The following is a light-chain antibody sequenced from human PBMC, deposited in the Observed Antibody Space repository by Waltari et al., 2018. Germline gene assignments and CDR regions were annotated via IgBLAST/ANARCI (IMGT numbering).Light chain of an antibody. CDR3: QNHERLPAM. CDR2: AAS. CDR1: QSISRY. Sequence: EIVLTQPPGTLSLSPGDRATPPCRASQSISRYLAWYQQKPGQAPRLLIYAASSSATGIPYRFSGSGSGTDFSLTISRLEPEDFAVYYCQNHERLPAMFGQGTKVEIK. J-gene: IGKJ1*01. V-gene: IGKV3-20*01.